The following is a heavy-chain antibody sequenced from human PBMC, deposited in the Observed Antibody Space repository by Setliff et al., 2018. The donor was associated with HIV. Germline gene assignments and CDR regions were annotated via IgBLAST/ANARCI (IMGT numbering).Heavy chain of an antibody. Sequence: SETLSLTCTVSGGSISSNYWSWMRQPPGKGLEWIGHTYYSGSTNYNPSLKSRVTISVDTSRNQFSLNLSSVTAADTAVYYCARGGLGVVGAIDYWSQGTLVTVSS. CDR1: GGSISSNY. CDR3: ARGGLGVVGAIDY. D-gene: IGHD2-15*01. CDR2: TYYSGST. V-gene: IGHV4-59*01. J-gene: IGHJ4*02.